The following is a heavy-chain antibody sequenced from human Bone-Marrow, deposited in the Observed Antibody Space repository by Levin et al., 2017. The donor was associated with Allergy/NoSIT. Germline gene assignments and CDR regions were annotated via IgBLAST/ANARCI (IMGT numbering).Heavy chain of an antibody. CDR3: ARGITEWFGELFNP. CDR2: VIPIFDTP. CDR1: GGSISTFT. V-gene: IGHV1-69*08. Sequence: PTASVKVSCKTSGGSISTFTVSWVRQAPGQGLEWMGRVIPIFDTPNYAQKFQGRVTITADKSTNTAYMELNSLTSADTAVYYCARGITEWFGELFNPWGQGTLVTVSS. D-gene: IGHD3-10*01. J-gene: IGHJ5*02.